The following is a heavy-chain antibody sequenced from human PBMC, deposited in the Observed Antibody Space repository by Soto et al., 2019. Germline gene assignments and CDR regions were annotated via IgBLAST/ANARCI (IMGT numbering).Heavy chain of an antibody. V-gene: IGHV1-69*02. J-gene: IGHJ4*02. D-gene: IGHD3-16*01. CDR3: AILSSGDYIWGSYCIRFDY. CDR1: GGTFSSYT. CDR2: IIPILGIA. Sequence: SVKVSCKASGGTFSSYTISWVRQAPGQGLEWMGRIIPILGIANYAQKFQGRVTITADKSTSTAYMELSSLRSEDTAVYYCAILSSGDYIWGSYCIRFDYWGQGTLVTVSS.